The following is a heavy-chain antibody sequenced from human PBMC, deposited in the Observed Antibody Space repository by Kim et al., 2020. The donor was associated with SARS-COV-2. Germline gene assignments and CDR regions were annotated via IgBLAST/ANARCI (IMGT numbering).Heavy chain of an antibody. J-gene: IGHJ2*01. CDR2: IYSGGST. V-gene: IGHV3-66*01. Sequence: GGSLRLSCAASGFTVSSNYMSWVRQAPGKGLEWVSVIYSGGSTYYADSVKGRFTISRDNSKNTLYLQMNSLRAEDTAVYYCARDSVNVGGYYDSSGYPDWYFDLWGRGTLVTVSS. CDR1: GFTVSSNY. CDR3: ARDSVNVGGYYDSSGYPDWYFDL. D-gene: IGHD3-22*01.